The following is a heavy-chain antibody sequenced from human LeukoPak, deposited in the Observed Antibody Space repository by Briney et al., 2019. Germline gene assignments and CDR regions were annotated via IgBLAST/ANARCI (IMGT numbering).Heavy chain of an antibody. Sequence: ASGKVSCKASEYTFTGYYMHWVRQAPGQGLEWMGWINPNSGGTHYAPKFQGRVTMTRDTSISTAYMELSRLRSDDTAVYYCARGPYVPFPNWYFDLWGRGTLVTVSS. CDR2: INPNSGGT. J-gene: IGHJ2*01. V-gene: IGHV1-2*02. D-gene: IGHD3-10*02. CDR3: ARGPYVPFPNWYFDL. CDR1: EYTFTGYY.